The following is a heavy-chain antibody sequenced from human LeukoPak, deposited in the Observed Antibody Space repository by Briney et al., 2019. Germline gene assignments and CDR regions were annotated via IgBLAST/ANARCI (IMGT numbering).Heavy chain of an antibody. D-gene: IGHD6-13*01. CDR1: GYTFTGYY. V-gene: IGHV1-2*02. J-gene: IGHJ6*02. CDR3: ARVLAAGSRYYCYGMDV. Sequence: ASVKVSCKASGYTFTGYYMHWVRQAPGQGLEWMGWINPNSGGTNYAQKFQGRVTMTRDTSISTAYMELSRLRSDDTAVYYCARVLAAGSRYYCYGMDVWGQGTTVTVSS. CDR2: INPNSGGT.